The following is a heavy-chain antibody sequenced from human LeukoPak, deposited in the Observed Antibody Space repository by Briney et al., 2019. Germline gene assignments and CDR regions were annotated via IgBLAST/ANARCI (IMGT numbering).Heavy chain of an antibody. CDR1: GFTFSSYA. CDR3: ARDRHYYDSSGYADGGY. CDR2: ISYDGSNK. Sequence: PGGSLRLSCAASGFTFSSYAMHWVRQAPGKGLEWVAVISYDGSNKYYADSVKGRFTISRDNSKNTLYLQMNSLRAEDTAVYYCARDRHYYDSSGYADGGYWGQGTLDTVSS. D-gene: IGHD3-22*01. V-gene: IGHV3-30-3*01. J-gene: IGHJ4*02.